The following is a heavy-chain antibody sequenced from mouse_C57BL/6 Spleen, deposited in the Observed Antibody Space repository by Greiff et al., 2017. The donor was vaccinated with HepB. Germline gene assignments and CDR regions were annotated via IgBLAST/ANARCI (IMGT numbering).Heavy chain of an antibody. CDR3: ARGGAYYGYSWFAY. D-gene: IGHD2-9*01. J-gene: IGHJ3*01. V-gene: IGHV1-26*01. CDR2: INPNNGGT. Sequence: VQLQQSGPELVKPGASVKISCKASGYTFTDYYMNWVKQSHGKSLEWIGDINPNNGGTSYNQKFKGKATLTVDKSSSTAYMELRSLTSEDSAVYYCARGGAYYGYSWFAYWGQGTLVTVSA. CDR1: GYTFTDYY.